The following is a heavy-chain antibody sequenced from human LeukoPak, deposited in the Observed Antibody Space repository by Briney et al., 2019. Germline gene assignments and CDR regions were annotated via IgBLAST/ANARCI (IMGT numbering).Heavy chain of an antibody. V-gene: IGHV1-3*01. D-gene: IGHD3-3*01. CDR1: GYIFTNYV. J-gene: IGHJ4*02. CDR2: IIADNGNT. Sequence: GASVKVSCKASGYIFTNYVIQWVRQAPGQRLEWMGWIIADNGNTKYSQKFQGRVTITRDTSASTAYMELSSLRSEDTAVYYCARELRFLEWLPRPGFDYWGQGTLVTVSS. CDR3: ARELRFLEWLPRPGFDY.